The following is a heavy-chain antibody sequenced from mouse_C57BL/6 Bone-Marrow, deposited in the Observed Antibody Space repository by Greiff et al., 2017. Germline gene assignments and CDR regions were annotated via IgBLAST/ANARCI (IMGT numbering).Heavy chain of an antibody. Sequence: VQLQQPGAELVMPGASVKLSCKASGYTFTSYWMHWVKQRPGQGLAWIGELDPSDSYTNYNQKFKGKSTLTVDKSSSTTYMQHSSRTSEGSAVYDCAREGRYYFDYWGQGTTLTVSS. D-gene: IGHD1-1*01. CDR2: LDPSDSYT. V-gene: IGHV1-69*01. CDR3: AREGRYYFDY. CDR1: GYTFTSYW. J-gene: IGHJ2*01.